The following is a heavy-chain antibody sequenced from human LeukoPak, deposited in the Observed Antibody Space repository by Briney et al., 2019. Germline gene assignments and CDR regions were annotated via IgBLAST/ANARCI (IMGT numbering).Heavy chain of an antibody. J-gene: IGHJ3*02. CDR1: GFTFSAYA. D-gene: IGHD6-19*01. CDR2: IRYDGSNK. Sequence: GGSLRLSCAASGFTFSAYAMSWVRQAPGKGLEWVTFIRYDGSNKYYADSVKGRFTISRDNSKNTLYLQMSSLRPEDTAVYYCAKPVTGPDAFDIWGQGTVVTVSS. CDR3: AKPVTGPDAFDI. V-gene: IGHV3-30*02.